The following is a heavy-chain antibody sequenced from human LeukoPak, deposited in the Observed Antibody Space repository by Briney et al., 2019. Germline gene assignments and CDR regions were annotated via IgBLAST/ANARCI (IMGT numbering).Heavy chain of an antibody. CDR2: IIPIFGTA. J-gene: IGHJ5*02. V-gene: IGHV1-69*05. CDR3: ARETVVVGDYYNWFDP. CDR1: GGTFSGYA. Sequence: ASVKVSCKASGGTFSGYAISWVRQAPGQGLEWMGRIIPIFGTANYAQKFQGRVTITTDESTSTAYMELSSLRSEDTAVYYCARETVVVGDYYNWFDPWGQGTLVTVSS. D-gene: IGHD2-2*01.